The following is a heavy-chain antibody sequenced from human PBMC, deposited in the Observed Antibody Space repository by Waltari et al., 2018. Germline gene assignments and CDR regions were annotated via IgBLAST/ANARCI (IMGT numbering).Heavy chain of an antibody. CDR1: GGSFNTYS. CDR2: INYSGDA. CDR3: AGGTIGSGSYYDGGMDV. J-gene: IGHJ6*02. V-gene: IGHV4-34*01. Sequence: QVQLQQWGAGLLKPSETLSLTCDVYGGSFNTYSWAWIRQPPEKGLEWIGEINYSGDANYNPYLNSRVTISVDTSKNRFSRKLNSVTAADTAVYYCAGGTIGSGSYYDGGMDVWGQGTTVTVSS. D-gene: IGHD1-26*01.